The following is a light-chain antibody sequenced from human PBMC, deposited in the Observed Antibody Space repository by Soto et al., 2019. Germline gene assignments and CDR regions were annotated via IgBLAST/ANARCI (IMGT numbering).Light chain of an antibody. CDR1: QSVSSN. Sequence: IVMTQSPATLSVSPGERATLSCRASQSVSSNLAWYQQKPGQAPRLLIYGASTRATGIPARFSGSGSGTEFTLTISSLQSEYFAVYYCQQYNNWPYTFGQGTKLEIK. V-gene: IGKV3-15*01. CDR2: GAS. CDR3: QQYNNWPYT. J-gene: IGKJ2*01.